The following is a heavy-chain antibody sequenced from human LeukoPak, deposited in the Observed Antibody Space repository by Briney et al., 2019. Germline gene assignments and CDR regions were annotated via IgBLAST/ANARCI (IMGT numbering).Heavy chain of an antibody. Sequence: ESGGSLRLSCAACGFTLSRFWVLWLRHARGKGVVWVSRINTDGSSTTSADSVKGRFTISRDNAKITLFVHMNTLSARDTAVLYCARELDYYDSSGYHSGTLWGEGALVTVSS. CDR3: ARELDYYDSSGYHSGTL. D-gene: IGHD3-22*01. V-gene: IGHV3-74*03. CDR1: GFTLSRFW. CDR2: INTDGSST. J-gene: IGHJ4*02.